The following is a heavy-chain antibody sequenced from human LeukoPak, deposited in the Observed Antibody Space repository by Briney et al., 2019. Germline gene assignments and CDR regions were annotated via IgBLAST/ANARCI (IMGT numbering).Heavy chain of an antibody. Sequence: GGSLRLSCAASGFTFSSYGMSWVRQAPGKGLEWVSAISGSGGSTYYADSVKGRFTISRDNSKNTLYLQMNSLRAEDTAVYYCAKAGPAYCGGDCYSPSEFDYWGQGTLVTVSS. J-gene: IGHJ4*02. V-gene: IGHV3-23*01. CDR1: GFTFSSYG. D-gene: IGHD2-21*02. CDR2: ISGSGGST. CDR3: AKAGPAYCGGDCYSPSEFDY.